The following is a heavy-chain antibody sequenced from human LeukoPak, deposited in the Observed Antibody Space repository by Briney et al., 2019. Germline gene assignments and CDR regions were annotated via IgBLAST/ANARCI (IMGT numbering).Heavy chain of an antibody. CDR1: GGSISSGDYY. V-gene: IGHV4-30-4*08. D-gene: IGHD2-2*01. CDR3: ARGGGYCSSTSCSGFDY. CDR2: IYYSGST. J-gene: IGHJ4*02. Sequence: SQTLSPTCTVSGGSISSGDYYWSWIRQPPGKGLEWIGYIYYSGSTYYNPSLKSRVTISVDTSKNQFSLKLSSVTAADTAVYYCARGGGYCSSTSCSGFDYWGQGTLVTVSS.